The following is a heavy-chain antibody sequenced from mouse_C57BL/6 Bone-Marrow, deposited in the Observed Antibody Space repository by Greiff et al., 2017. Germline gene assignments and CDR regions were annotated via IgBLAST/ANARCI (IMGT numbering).Heavy chain of an antibody. CDR3: ARGSYLGLRPYAMDY. J-gene: IGHJ4*01. CDR1: GYTFTDYN. V-gene: IGHV1-22*01. CDR2: INPNNGGT. Sequence: EVQLQQSGPELVKPGASVKMSCKASGYTFTDYNMHWVKQSHGKSLEWIGYINPNNGGTSYNQKFKGKATLTVNKSSSTAYMELRSLTSEDSAVYYCARGSYLGLRPYAMDYWGQGTSVTVSS. D-gene: IGHD2-4*01.